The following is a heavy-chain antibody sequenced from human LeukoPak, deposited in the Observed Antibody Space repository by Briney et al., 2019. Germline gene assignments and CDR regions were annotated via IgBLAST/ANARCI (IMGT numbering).Heavy chain of an antibody. CDR2: ISYDGSNK. CDR3: ARGDGYNFFDY. D-gene: IGHD5-24*01. V-gene: IGHV3-30*03. J-gene: IGHJ4*02. CDR1: GFTFRSYG. Sequence: GGSLRLSCAASGFTFRSYGMHWVRQAPGKGPEWVAFISYDGSNKYYADSVKGRFTISRDNSENTLYLQMKSLRAEDTAVYYCARGDGYNFFDYWGQGALVTVSS.